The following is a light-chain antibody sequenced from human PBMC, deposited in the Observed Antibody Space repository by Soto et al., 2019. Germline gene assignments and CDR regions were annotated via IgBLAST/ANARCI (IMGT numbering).Light chain of an antibody. CDR2: AAY. Sequence: DIQMNQSPSSLSASVGDRVTITCRASQSISSYLNWYQQKPGKAPKLLIYAAYSLQSGVPSRFRGSGSGTDFTLTIRSLRPEDFARYYCQQSYSTLTFGPGNKVDIK. J-gene: IGKJ3*01. CDR3: QQSYSTLT. CDR1: QSISSY. V-gene: IGKV1-39*01.